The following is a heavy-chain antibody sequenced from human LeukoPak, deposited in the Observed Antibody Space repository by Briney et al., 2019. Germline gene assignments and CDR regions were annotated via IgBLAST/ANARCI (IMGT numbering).Heavy chain of an antibody. CDR2: IYTTGST. J-gene: IGHJ5*02. CDR1: GDSISYGSSY. Sequence: SETLSLTCTVSGDSISYGSSYWSWIRQPAGKGLEWIGRIYTTGSTNYNPSLESRVTMSVDTSNNQFSLRLTSVIAADTAGYFGARGGQPDTWFHPWGQGILVTVSS. D-gene: IGHD1-26*01. CDR3: ARGGQPDTWFHP. V-gene: IGHV4-61*02.